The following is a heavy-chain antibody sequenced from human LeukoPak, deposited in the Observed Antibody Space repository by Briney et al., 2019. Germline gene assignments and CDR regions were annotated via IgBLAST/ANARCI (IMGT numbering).Heavy chain of an antibody. D-gene: IGHD3-22*01. CDR1: GFTFSSYS. V-gene: IGHV3-21*01. CDR3: ARGANYYDSSGYSNY. Sequence: GGSLRLSYAASGFTFSSYSMNWVRQAPGKGLEWVSSISSSSSYIYYADSVKGRFTISRDNAKNSLYLQMNSLRAEDTAVYYCARGANYYDSSGYSNYWGQGTLVTVSS. CDR2: ISSSSSYI. J-gene: IGHJ4*02.